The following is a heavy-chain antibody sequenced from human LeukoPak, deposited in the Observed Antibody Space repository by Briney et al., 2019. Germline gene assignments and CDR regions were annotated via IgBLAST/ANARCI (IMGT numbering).Heavy chain of an antibody. CDR1: GYTLTELS. V-gene: IGHV1-24*01. J-gene: IGHJ6*02. Sequence: ASVKVSCKVSGYTLTELSMHWVRQAPGKGLEWMGGFDPEEGETIYAQKFQGRVTMTEDTSTDTAYMELSSLRSEDTAVYYCATAGLRYSFRPAYYGMDVWGQGTTVTVSS. D-gene: IGHD3-9*01. CDR2: FDPEEGET. CDR3: ATAGLRYSFRPAYYGMDV.